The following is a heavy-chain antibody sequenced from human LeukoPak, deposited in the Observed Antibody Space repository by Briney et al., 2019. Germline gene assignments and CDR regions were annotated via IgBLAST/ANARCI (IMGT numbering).Heavy chain of an antibody. J-gene: IGHJ4*02. Sequence: GGSLRLSCAASGFTLSSYGMSWVRQAPGKGLEWVSAISGSGGSTYYADSVKGRFTISRDNSKNTLYLQMNSLRAEDTAVYYCARDLSIVTTFFYDSSGYCYFDYWGQGTLVTVSS. CDR2: ISGSGGST. CDR1: GFTLSSYG. V-gene: IGHV3-23*01. CDR3: ARDLSIVTTFFYDSSGYCYFDY. D-gene: IGHD3-22*01.